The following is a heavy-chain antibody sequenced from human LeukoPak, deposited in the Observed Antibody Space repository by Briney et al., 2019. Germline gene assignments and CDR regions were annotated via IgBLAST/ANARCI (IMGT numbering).Heavy chain of an antibody. D-gene: IGHD2-2*01. CDR2: IYYSGST. J-gene: IGHJ4*02. CDR3: ARDTSPHFDY. V-gene: IGHV4-39*07. CDR1: GGSISSSSYY. Sequence: SETLPLTCTVSGGSISSSSYYWGWIRQPPGKGLEWIGSIYYSGSTYYNPSLKSRVTISVDTSKNQFSLKLTSVTAADTAVYYCARDTSPHFDYWGQGTLVTVSS.